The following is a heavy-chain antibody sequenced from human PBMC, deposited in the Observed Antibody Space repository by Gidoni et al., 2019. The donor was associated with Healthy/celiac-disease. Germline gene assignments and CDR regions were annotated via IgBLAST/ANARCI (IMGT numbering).Heavy chain of an antibody. V-gene: IGHV2-5*02. J-gene: IGHJ4*02. Sequence: QITLKESGPTLVKPTQTLTLTCTFSGFSLSTSGVGVGWIRQPPGKALEWLALIYWDDDKRYSPSLKSRLTITKDTSKNQVVLTMTNMDPVDTATYYCAHSFGETTLLPYYFDYWGQGTLVTVSS. CDR2: IYWDDDK. CDR3: AHSFGETTLLPYYFDY. CDR1: GFSLSTSGVG. D-gene: IGHD3-22*01.